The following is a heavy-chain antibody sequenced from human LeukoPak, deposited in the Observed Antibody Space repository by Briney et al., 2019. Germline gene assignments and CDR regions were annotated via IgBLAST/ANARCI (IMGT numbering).Heavy chain of an antibody. D-gene: IGHD2-2*01. CDR3: AREKEGYCSRTSCYLDYYYYYMDV. CDR2: IIPMSDTA. V-gene: IGHV1-69*06. Sequence: ASVKVSCKASGGTFNSYAISWVRQAPGQGLEWMGGIIPMSDTANYPQKFRGRLTITADIPTSTVYMELNSLRAEDTAVYYCAREKEGYCSRTSCYLDYYYYYMDVWGKGTTVTISS. CDR1: GGTFNSYA. J-gene: IGHJ6*03.